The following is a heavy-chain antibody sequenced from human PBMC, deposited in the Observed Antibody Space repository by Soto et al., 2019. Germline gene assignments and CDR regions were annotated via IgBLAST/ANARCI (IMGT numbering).Heavy chain of an antibody. Sequence: SETLSLTCTVSGGSISSGGYYWSWIRQHPGKGLEWIGYIYYSGSTYYNPSLKSRATISVDTSKSQFSLKLSSVTAADTAVYYCARGVAAAWNNWFDPWGQGTLVTVSS. V-gene: IGHV4-31*03. CDR2: IYYSGST. CDR1: GGSISSGGYY. CDR3: ARGVAAAWNNWFDP. J-gene: IGHJ5*02. D-gene: IGHD6-13*01.